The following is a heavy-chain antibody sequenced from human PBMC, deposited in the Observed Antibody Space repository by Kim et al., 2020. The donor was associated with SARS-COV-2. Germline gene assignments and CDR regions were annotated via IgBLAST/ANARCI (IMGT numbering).Heavy chain of an antibody. J-gene: IGHJ4*02. V-gene: IGHV1-18*01. CDR2: ISAYNGNT. D-gene: IGHD5-12*01. CDR1: GYTFTFYG. CDR3: ARGTGYCGYDYSDY. Sequence: ASVKVSCKASGYTFTFYGISWVRQAPGQGLEWMGWISAYNGNTNYAQKLQGRVTMTTDTSTSTAYMELRSLRSDDTAVYFCARGTGYCGYDYSDYWGQGTLVTVSS.